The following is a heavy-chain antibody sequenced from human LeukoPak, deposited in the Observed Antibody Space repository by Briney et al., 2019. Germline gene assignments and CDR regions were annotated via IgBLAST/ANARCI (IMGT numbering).Heavy chain of an antibody. J-gene: IGHJ3*02. V-gene: IGHV3-23*01. CDR1: GFTFSSYG. CDR3: AKVQYRDSSGSIRGDDAFDI. D-gene: IGHD3-22*01. CDR2: ISGSGGST. Sequence: HPGGSLRLSCAASGFTFSSYGMSWVRQAPGKGLEWVSAISGSGGSTYYADSVKGRFTISRDNSKNTLYLQMNSLRAEDTAVYYCAKVQYRDSSGSIRGDDAFDIWGQGTMVTVSS.